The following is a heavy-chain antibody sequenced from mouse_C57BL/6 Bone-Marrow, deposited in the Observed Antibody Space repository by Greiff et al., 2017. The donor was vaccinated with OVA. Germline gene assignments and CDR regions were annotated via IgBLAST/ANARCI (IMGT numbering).Heavy chain of an antibody. CDR1: GYTFTSYG. V-gene: IGHV1-81*01. D-gene: IGHD1-1*01. CDR2: IYPRSGNT. J-gene: IGHJ1*03. Sequence: QVQLQQSGAELARPGASVKLSCKASGYTFTSYGISWVKQRTGQGLEWIGEIYPRSGNTYYNEKFKGKATLTADKSSSTAYMELRILTSEDSAVYFCARRYYGSSLRWYFDVWGTGTTVTVSS. CDR3: ARRYYGSSLRWYFDV.